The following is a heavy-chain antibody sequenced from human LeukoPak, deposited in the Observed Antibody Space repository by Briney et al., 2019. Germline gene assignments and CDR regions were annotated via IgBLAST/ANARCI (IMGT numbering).Heavy chain of an antibody. CDR3: AKDPPRYSGSDYRGGFFDY. Sequence: GGSLRLSCAASGFTFSSYAMSWVRQAPGKGLEWVSAISGSGGSTYYADSVKGRFTISRDNSKNTLYLQMNGLRAEDTAVYYCAKDPPRYSGSDYRGGFFDYWGQGTLVSVSS. CDR2: ISGSGGST. CDR1: GFTFSSYA. J-gene: IGHJ4*02. D-gene: IGHD5-12*01. V-gene: IGHV3-23*01.